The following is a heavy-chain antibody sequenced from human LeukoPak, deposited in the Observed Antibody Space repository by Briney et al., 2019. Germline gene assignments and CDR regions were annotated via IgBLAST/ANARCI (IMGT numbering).Heavy chain of an antibody. CDR1: GGSISSYY. D-gene: IGHD1-7*01. J-gene: IGHJ5*02. Sequence: SETLSLTCTVSGGSISSYYWSWIRQPPGKGLEWIGYIHYSGSTNYNPSLKSRVTISVDTSKNQFSLKLSSVTAADTAVYYCARLQTGTTSWFDPWGQGTLVTVSS. V-gene: IGHV4-59*01. CDR3: ARLQTGTTSWFDP. CDR2: IHYSGST.